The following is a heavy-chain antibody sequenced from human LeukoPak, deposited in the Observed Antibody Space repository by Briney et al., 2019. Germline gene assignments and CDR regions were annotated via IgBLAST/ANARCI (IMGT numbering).Heavy chain of an antibody. J-gene: IGHJ5*02. V-gene: IGHV3-23*01. CDR3: AKESTVTPGNVNWFDT. CDR1: GFTFSSYA. Sequence: PGGSLRLSCAASGFTFSSYAMSWVRQAPGKGLEWVSAISGSGGSTYYADSVKGRFTISRDNSKNTLYLQMNSLRAEDTAVYYCAKESTVTPGNVNWFDTWGQGTLATVSS. CDR2: ISGSGGST. D-gene: IGHD4-17*01.